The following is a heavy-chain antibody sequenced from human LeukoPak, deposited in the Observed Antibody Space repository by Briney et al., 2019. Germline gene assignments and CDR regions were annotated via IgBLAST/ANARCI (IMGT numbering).Heavy chain of an antibody. CDR2: IWYDGGNK. J-gene: IGHJ3*02. CDR1: GFTFSSYG. D-gene: IGHD3-22*01. V-gene: IGHV3-33*01. Sequence: PGRSLRLSCAASGFTFSSYGMHWVRQAPGKGLEWVAVIWYDGGNKYYADSVKGRFTISRDNSKNTLYLQMNSLRAEDTAVYYCAREYYYDSNDAFDIWGQGTMVTVSS. CDR3: AREYYYDSNDAFDI.